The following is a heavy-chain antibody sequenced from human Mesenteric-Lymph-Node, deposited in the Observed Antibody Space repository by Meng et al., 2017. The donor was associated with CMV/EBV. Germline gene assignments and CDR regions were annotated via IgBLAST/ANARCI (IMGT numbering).Heavy chain of an antibody. Sequence: ASVKVSCKASGYTFSSYYIQWVRQAPGQGLEWMGWINPNSGDAKFAQKFRGRVTMTRDTSISTAYMDLSSLRSDDTAVYYCARDFSHDFWSRYDSWGQGTLVTVSS. V-gene: IGHV1-2*02. J-gene: IGHJ4*02. D-gene: IGHD3-3*01. CDR3: ARDFSHDFWSRYDS. CDR1: GYTFSSYY. CDR2: INPNSGDA.